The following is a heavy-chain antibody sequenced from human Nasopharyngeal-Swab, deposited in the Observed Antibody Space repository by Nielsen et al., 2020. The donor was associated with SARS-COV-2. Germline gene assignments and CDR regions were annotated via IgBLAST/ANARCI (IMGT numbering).Heavy chain of an antibody. J-gene: IGHJ5*02. V-gene: IGHV4-34*01. CDR3: AREGEYSSSFGASNWFDP. D-gene: IGHD6-6*01. Sequence: GSLRLSCAVYGGSFSGYYWSWIRQPPGKGLEWIGEINHSGSTNYNPSLKSRVTISVDTSKNQFSLKLSSVTAADTAAYYCAREGEYSSSFGASNWFDPWGQGTLVTVSS. CDR1: GGSFSGYY. CDR2: INHSGST.